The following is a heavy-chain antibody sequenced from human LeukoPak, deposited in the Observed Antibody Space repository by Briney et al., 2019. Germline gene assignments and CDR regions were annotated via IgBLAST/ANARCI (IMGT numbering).Heavy chain of an antibody. D-gene: IGHD6-13*01. Sequence: PGGSLRLSCAASGFTFSDYYMSWIRQAPGKGLEWVSYISFSGSPTQYADSVKGRFTISRDNAKNSLYLQMNSLRDEDTAVYYCARVHGIAAAGTGGDYWGQGTLVTVSS. CDR2: ISFSGSPT. V-gene: IGHV3-11*01. J-gene: IGHJ4*02. CDR3: ARVHGIAAAGTGGDY. CDR1: GFTFSDYY.